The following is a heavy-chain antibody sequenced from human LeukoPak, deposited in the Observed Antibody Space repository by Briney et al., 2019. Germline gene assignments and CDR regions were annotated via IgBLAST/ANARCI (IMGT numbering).Heavy chain of an antibody. CDR2: IWYDGNKK. Sequence: GGSLRLSCAASGFTFSDYGIHWVRQAPGQGLEWVALIWYDGNKKYYADSVKGRFTISRDNTKNTLYLQLSSLRADDTAVYYCARAHSSSSTFDLWGQGTLVTVSS. D-gene: IGHD6-6*01. V-gene: IGHV3-33*01. J-gene: IGHJ4*02. CDR3: ARAHSSSSTFDL. CDR1: GFTFSDYG.